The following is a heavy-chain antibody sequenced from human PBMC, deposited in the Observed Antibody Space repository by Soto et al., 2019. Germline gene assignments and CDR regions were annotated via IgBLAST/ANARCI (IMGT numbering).Heavy chain of an antibody. D-gene: IGHD6-6*01. J-gene: IGHJ4*02. Sequence: SETLSLTCTVSGDSISFNYWSWIRQPPGKALEWIGFIYYSGSTDYNPSLKSRVTISIDTSKNQFSLKLRSVTAADTAVYYCAREGGSSLDYWGQGTLVTVSA. CDR1: GDSISFNY. CDR3: AREGGSSLDY. V-gene: IGHV4-59*01. CDR2: IYYSGST.